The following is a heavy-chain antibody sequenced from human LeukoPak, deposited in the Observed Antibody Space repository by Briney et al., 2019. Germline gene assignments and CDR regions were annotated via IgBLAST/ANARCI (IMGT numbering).Heavy chain of an antibody. V-gene: IGHV4-4*07. CDR1: GGSISSCY. J-gene: IGHJ4*02. CDR2: IYTSGSS. D-gene: IGHD1-26*01. Sequence: SETLSLTCTVSGGSISSCYWSWIRQPPGKGLEWIGRIYTSGSSNYNPSLKSRVTMSVDTSKDQYSMKLRSMTTADTAAYYCARGDVRGSYIDYWGQGTLVTVSS. CDR3: ARGDVRGSYIDY.